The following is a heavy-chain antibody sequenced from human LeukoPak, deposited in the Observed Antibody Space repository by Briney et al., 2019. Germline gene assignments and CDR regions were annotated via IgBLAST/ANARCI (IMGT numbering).Heavy chain of an antibody. J-gene: IGHJ5*02. D-gene: IGHD3-22*01. V-gene: IGHV1-24*01. Sequence: ASVKVSCKVSGYTLTELSMHWVRQAPGKGLEWMGGFDPEDGETIYAQKFQGRVTMTEDTSTDIAYMELSSLRSEDTAVYYCATSGNYYDSSGYPNWFDPWGQGTLVTVSS. CDR1: GYTLTELS. CDR3: ATSGNYYDSSGYPNWFDP. CDR2: FDPEDGET.